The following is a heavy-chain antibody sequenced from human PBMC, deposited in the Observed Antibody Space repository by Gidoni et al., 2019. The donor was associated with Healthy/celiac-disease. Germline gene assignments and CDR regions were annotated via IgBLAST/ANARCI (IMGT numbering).Heavy chain of an antibody. V-gene: IGHV3-21*01. D-gene: IGHD6-13*01. CDR3: ARDRYGIAAAGTRVYGMDV. J-gene: IGHJ6*02. CDR2: ISSSSSYI. CDR1: GFAFISSS. Sequence: EVQLVESGGGLVKPGGSLRLSCPASGFAFISSSMHWVRQAPGKGLEWVSSISSSSSYIYYADSVKGRFTISRDNAKNSLYLQMNSLRAEDTAVYYCARDRYGIAAAGTRVYGMDVWGQGTTVTVSS.